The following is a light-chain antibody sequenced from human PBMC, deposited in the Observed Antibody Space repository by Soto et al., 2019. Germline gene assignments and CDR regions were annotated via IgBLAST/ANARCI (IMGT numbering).Light chain of an antibody. CDR1: TGAVTSGHY. V-gene: IGLV7-46*01. CDR3: ILVYSGGVV. CDR2: DTS. J-gene: IGLJ2*01. Sequence: QAVVTQEPSLTMSPGGTVTLTCGSSTGAVTSGHYPYWFQQKPGQAPRTLIYDTSNKHSWTPARFSGSLLGGKAALTLSGAQADDQAEYYCILVYSGGVVFGGGTKLTVL.